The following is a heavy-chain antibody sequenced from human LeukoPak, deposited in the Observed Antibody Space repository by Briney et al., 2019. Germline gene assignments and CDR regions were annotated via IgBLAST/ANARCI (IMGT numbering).Heavy chain of an antibody. Sequence: DSVKGRFTISRDNAKNSLYLQMNSLRAEDTAVYYCVKSPAGYCSGGSCYVYYFDYWGQGTLVTVSS. D-gene: IGHD2-15*01. J-gene: IGHJ4*02. CDR3: VKSPAGYCSGGSCYVYYFDY. V-gene: IGHV3-7*01.